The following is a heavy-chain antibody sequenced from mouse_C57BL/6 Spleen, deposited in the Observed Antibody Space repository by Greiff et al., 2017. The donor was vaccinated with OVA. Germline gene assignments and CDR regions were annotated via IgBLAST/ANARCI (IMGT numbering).Heavy chain of an antibody. CDR2: IDPETGGT. CDR1: GYTFTDYE. V-gene: IGHV1-15*01. D-gene: IGHD4-1*01. Sequence: QVQLQQSGAELVRPGASVTLSCKASGYTFTDYEMHWVKQTPVHGLEWIGAIDPETGGTAYNQKFKGKAILTADKSSSTAYMGLRSLTSEDSAVYYCTKGSSNWYYFDYWGQGTTLTVSS. J-gene: IGHJ2*01. CDR3: TKGSSNWYYFDY.